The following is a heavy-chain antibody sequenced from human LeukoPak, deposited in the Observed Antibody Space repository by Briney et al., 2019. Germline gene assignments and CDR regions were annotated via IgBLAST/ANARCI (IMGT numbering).Heavy chain of an antibody. Sequence: GGSLRLSCAASGFTFSVFGMNWVRQAPGKGLEWLSYICSGSGTIYYADSVKGRFTISRDNAKNSLYLQMNSLRDEDTAVYYCVEFFHHWGQGTLVTVSS. CDR2: ICSGSGTI. CDR1: GFTFSVFG. J-gene: IGHJ1*01. CDR3: VEFFHH. V-gene: IGHV3-48*02.